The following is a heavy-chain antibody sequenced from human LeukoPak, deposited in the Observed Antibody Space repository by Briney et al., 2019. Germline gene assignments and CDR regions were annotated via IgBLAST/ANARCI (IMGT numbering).Heavy chain of an antibody. CDR3: AWWEVDQDAFDI. Sequence: SVKVSCKASGGTFSSYAISWVRQAPGQGLEWMERIIPILGIANYAQKFQGRVTITADKSTSTAYMELSSLRSEDTAVYYCAWWEVDQDAFDIWGQGTMVTVSS. D-gene: IGHD1-26*01. V-gene: IGHV1-69*04. CDR2: IIPILGIA. CDR1: GGTFSSYA. J-gene: IGHJ3*02.